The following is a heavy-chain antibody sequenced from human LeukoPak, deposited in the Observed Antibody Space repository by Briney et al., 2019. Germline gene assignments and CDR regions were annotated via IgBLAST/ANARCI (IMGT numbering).Heavy chain of an antibody. J-gene: IGHJ4*02. CDR2: IYYSGSH. D-gene: IGHD3-10*01. CDR1: GGSISSSSHY. V-gene: IGHV4-39*01. CDR3: ARPVRSYYGSGTYGVD. Sequence: SETLSLTCTVSGGSISSSSHYWGWVRQPPGKGLEWFGNIYYSGSHYYNPSFKSRVTISVDTSKNQFSLKLSSVTAADTAVYYCARPVRSYYGSGTYGVDWGQGTLVTVSS.